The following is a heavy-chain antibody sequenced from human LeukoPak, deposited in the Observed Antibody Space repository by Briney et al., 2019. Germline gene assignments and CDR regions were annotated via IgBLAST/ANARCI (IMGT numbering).Heavy chain of an antibody. D-gene: IGHD6-19*01. Sequence: GASLQISCKGSGXSFTSYWISWVRQMPGKGLEWMGRIDPSDSYTNYSPSFQGHVTISADKSISTAYLQWSSLKASDTAMYHCAREYSSGWLNWFDPWGQGTLVTVSS. J-gene: IGHJ5*02. CDR1: GXSFTSYW. CDR2: IDPSDSYT. V-gene: IGHV5-10-1*01. CDR3: AREYSSGWLNWFDP.